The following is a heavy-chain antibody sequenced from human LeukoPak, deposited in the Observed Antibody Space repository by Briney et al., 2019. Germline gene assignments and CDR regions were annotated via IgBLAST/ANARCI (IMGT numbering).Heavy chain of an antibody. CDR2: INTDGSST. Sequence: GGALRLSCADSGDTFSRYWTHWGRDAPGKGVGWLSRINTDGSSTTYADSVKGRFTISRDNAKNTLYLQMNSLSTEDTAVYYCARGYSSSYRIDYWGQGTLVTVSS. J-gene: IGHJ4*02. CDR3: ARGYSSSYRIDY. V-gene: IGHV3-74*01. D-gene: IGHD6-6*01. CDR1: GDTFSRYW.